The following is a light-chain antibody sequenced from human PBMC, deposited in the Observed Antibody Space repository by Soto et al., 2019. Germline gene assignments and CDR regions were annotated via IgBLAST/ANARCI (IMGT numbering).Light chain of an antibody. Sequence: IQMTLSPSSLAASVWEGFTITCRASQNISSSLNWYQQKPGKAPRLLISAASSMDTGVPSRFSGSGSGTDFTLTISSLQPEDFATYYCQQSHSTPITFGQGTRLEIK. CDR1: QNISSS. CDR2: AAS. V-gene: IGKV1-39*01. J-gene: IGKJ5*01. CDR3: QQSHSTPIT.